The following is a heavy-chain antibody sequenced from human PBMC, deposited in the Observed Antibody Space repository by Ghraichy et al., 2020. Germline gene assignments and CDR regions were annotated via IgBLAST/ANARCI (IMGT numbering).Heavy chain of an antibody. CDR3: ARDKSTSGTYFYYGLDV. V-gene: IGHV3-21*01. Sequence: LSLTCAASGFTFNSHAMTWVRQAPGKGLEWVSSISTTSTYMYYADSVKGRFFISRDNAKNSLSLQMINVRAEDTAVYYCARDKSTSGTYFYYGLDVWGQGTTVTVSS. J-gene: IGHJ6*02. CDR1: GFTFNSHA. CDR2: ISTTSTYM.